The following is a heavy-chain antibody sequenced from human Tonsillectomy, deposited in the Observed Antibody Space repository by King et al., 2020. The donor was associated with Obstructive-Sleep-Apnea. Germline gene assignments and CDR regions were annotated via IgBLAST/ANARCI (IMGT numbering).Heavy chain of an antibody. V-gene: IGHV4-34*01. CDR2: INHSGIT. D-gene: IGHD4-17*01. CDR1: GGSFSGYY. CDR3: ARGDDYGDYGFQH. J-gene: IGHJ1*01. Sequence: VQLQQWGAGLLKPSQTLSLTCAVYGGSFSGYYWSWIRQPPEKGLEWIGEINHSGITNYNPSLKRRVTISGDTSKNQFSLKLSSVTAADTAVYYCARGDDYGDYGFQHWGQGTLVTVSS.